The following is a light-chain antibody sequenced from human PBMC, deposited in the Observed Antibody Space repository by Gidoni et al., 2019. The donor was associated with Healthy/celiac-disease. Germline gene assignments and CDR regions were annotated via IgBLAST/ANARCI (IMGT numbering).Light chain of an antibody. V-gene: IGKV3D-20*01. J-gene: IGKJ4*01. CDR2: DAS. Sequence: EIVLTQSPATLSLSPGERATLSCGASQSVSSSYLAWYQQKPGLAPRLLIYDASSRATGIPDRFSCSGSGTDFTLTISRLEPEDFAVYYCQQYGSSPPVTFGGGTKVEIK. CDR1: QSVSSSY. CDR3: QQYGSSPPVT.